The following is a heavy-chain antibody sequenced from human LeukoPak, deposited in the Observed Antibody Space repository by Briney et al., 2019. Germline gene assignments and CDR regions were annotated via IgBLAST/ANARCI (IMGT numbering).Heavy chain of an antibody. D-gene: IGHD4-17*01. Sequence: GGSLRLSCAASGFTFSSYSMNWVRQAPGKGLEWVSYISSSSSTIYYADSVKGRFTISRDNAKNSLYLQMNGLRAEDTAVYYCARDPPPSTTVTTLFDIWGQGTMVTVSS. V-gene: IGHV3-48*01. CDR2: ISSSSSTI. CDR1: GFTFSSYS. J-gene: IGHJ3*02. CDR3: ARDPPPSTTVTTLFDI.